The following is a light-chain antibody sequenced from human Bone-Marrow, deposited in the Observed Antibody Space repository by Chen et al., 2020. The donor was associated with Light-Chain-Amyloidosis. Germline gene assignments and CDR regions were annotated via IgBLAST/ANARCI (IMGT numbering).Light chain of an antibody. Sequence: QSALTQPASVSGYPGPSITISYSGTSSNVGGDNHVSWYQQHPDKAPKLMIYEVTNRPSWVPDRFSGSKSDNTASLTISGLQTEDEADYFCSSYTITNTLVFGSGTRVTVL. CDR1: SSNVGGDNH. CDR3: SSYTITNTLV. CDR2: EVT. V-gene: IGLV2-14*01. J-gene: IGLJ1*01.